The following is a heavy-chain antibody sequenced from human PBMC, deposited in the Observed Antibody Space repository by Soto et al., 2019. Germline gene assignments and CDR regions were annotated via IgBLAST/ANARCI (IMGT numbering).Heavy chain of an antibody. D-gene: IGHD4-17*01. CDR2: IKEDGTEK. Sequence: EVQLVESGGGLVQPGGSLRLSCVASGFSFDTHWMTWVRQAPGKGLEWVANIKEDGTEKNYVDSVKGRFSISRDNAKNSLYMQITSWRGEDTAGCYRAGGWAYIFYGDPAGGQGILVTVSS. V-gene: IGHV3-7*04. J-gene: IGHJ4*02. CDR1: GFSFDTHW. CDR3: AGGWAYIFYGDPA.